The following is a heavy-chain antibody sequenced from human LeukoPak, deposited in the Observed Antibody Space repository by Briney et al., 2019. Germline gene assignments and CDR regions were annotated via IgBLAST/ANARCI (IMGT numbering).Heavy chain of an antibody. CDR3: ARMAVADDHFDY. CDR1: GFTFSSYW. CDR2: IYSGGST. J-gene: IGHJ4*02. V-gene: IGHV3-53*04. Sequence: QTGGSLRLSCAASGFTFSSYWMHWVRQAPGKGLEWVSVIYSGGSTYYADSVKGRFTISRHNSKNTLYLQMNSLRAEDTAVYYCARMAVADDHFDYWGQGTLVTVSS. D-gene: IGHD6-19*01.